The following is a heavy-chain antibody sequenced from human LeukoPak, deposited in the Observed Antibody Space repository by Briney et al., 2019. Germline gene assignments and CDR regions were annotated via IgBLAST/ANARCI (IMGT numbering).Heavy chain of an antibody. J-gene: IGHJ3*02. CDR3: ATVYSSSSGGAFDI. D-gene: IGHD6-13*01. CDR2: IIPIFGTA. V-gene: IGHV1-69*13. Sequence: SVKVSCKASGGTFSSYAISWVRQAPGQGLEWMGGIIPIFGTANYAQKFQGRVTITADESTSTAYMELSSLRSEDTAVYYCATVYSSSSGGAFDIWGQGTMVTVSS. CDR1: GGTFSSYA.